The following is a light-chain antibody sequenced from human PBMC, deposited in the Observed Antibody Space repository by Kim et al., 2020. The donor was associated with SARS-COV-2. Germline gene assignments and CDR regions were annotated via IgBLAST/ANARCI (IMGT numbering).Light chain of an antibody. CDR1: QSMSSY. J-gene: IGKJ1*01. Sequence: ATVGDRVTITCRASQSMSSYLNWYQQKPGKAPKLLIYAASSLQSGVPSRFSGSGSGTDFTLTISSLQPEDFATYYCQQSYSTPRTLGQGTKVDIK. CDR2: AAS. CDR3: QQSYSTPRT. V-gene: IGKV1-39*01.